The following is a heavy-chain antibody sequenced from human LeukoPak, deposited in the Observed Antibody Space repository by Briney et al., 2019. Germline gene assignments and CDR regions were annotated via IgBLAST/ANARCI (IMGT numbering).Heavy chain of an antibody. CDR1: GASISSDC. CDR3: ARGQGWLPDH. D-gene: IGHD6-19*01. Sequence: SETLSLTCTVSGASISSDCWIWIRQTPGKGSEWIGYHCGNTDYNPSLKSRVSISVDTSKNQFSLTLNSISTADTAVYYCARGQGWLPDHWGQGSLVTVSS. J-gene: IGHJ4*02. V-gene: IGHV4-59*01. CDR2: YHCGNT.